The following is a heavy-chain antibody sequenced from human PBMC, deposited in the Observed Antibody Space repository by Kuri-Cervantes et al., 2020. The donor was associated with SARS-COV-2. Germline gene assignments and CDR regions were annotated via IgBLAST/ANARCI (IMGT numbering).Heavy chain of an antibody. D-gene: IGHD3-3*01. CDR2: ISSSGSTI. Sequence: GESLKISCAASGFTFSDYYMSWIRQAPGKGLEWVSYISSSGSTIYYADSVKGRFTISRDNAKNSLYLQMNSLRAEDTAVYYCVTWYDFWSGYSRGRFDYWGQGTLVTVSS. CDR1: GFTFSDYY. CDR3: VTWYDFWSGYSRGRFDY. V-gene: IGHV3-11*04. J-gene: IGHJ4*02.